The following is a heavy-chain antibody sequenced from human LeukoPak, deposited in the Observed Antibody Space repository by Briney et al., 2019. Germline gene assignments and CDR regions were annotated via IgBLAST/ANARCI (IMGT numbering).Heavy chain of an antibody. CDR2: INWNGGST. Sequence: GGSLRLSCAASGFTFSNYAMSWVRQAPGKGLEWVSGINWNGGSTGYADSVKGRFTISRDNAKNSLYLQMNSLRAEDTALYYCARDRGTYYDFWSGYPDYWGQGTLVTVSS. D-gene: IGHD3-3*01. CDR1: GFTFSNYA. CDR3: ARDRGTYYDFWSGYPDY. J-gene: IGHJ4*02. V-gene: IGHV3-20*04.